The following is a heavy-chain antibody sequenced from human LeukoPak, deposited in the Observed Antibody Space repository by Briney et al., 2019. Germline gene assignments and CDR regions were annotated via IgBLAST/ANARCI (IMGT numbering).Heavy chain of an antibody. CDR1: GFTFSNYN. CDR3: AELGITMIGGV. Sequence: GGSLRLSCAVSGFTFSNYNMNWFRQTPGKGLEWVSSITRDSIYTFYAHSVKGRFTISRDNAKNSLSLKMNTLRAEDTAVYYCAELGITMIGGVWGKGTTVTISS. CDR2: ITRDSIYT. V-gene: IGHV3-21*01. D-gene: IGHD3-10*02. J-gene: IGHJ6*04.